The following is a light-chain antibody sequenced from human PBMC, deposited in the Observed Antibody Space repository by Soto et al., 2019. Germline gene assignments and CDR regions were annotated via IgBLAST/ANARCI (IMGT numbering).Light chain of an antibody. V-gene: IGKV1-9*01. CDR1: QGISSY. CDR2: DAS. CDR3: QQYDHPPYT. Sequence: DIQLTQSPSFLSASVGDRVTITCRASQGISSYLAWYQQKPGKAPKLLVYDASTLQSGVPSRFSGSGSGTDFSLTVDSLQPEDTATYYCQQYDHPPYTFGQGTKLEIK. J-gene: IGKJ2*01.